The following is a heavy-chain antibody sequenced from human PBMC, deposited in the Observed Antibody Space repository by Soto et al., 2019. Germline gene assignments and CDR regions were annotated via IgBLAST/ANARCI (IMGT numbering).Heavy chain of an antibody. V-gene: IGHV3-15*01. CDR2: IKGKTDGGAT. D-gene: IGHD2-8*02. CDR1: GVTFNNGW. CDR3: TTDGTAALAI. J-gene: IGHJ3*02. Sequence: EVQLVESGGGLVKPGGSLRLTCTTSGVTFNNGWMSWVRQAPGKGLEWLGRIKGKTDGGATDYAAPVKGRFTISKDDLEITLYLEMISMKTEDTAVYFCTTDGTAALAIWVQGTLVTVSS.